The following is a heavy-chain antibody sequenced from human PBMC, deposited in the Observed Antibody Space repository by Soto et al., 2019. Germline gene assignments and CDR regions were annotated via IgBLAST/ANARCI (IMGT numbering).Heavy chain of an antibody. CDR2: FRESGGTT. J-gene: IGHJ4*01. CDR3: AKGSHWAIISHTHDY. Sequence: GGSLRLSCAASGFAFSTSAMIWVRQAPGKGLEWVSTFRESGGTTHYANSVKGRFTISRDTSQNMLYLHMNGLRAEDTAIYYCAKGSHWAIISHTHDYWGHGTLVTVSS. CDR1: GFAFSTSA. V-gene: IGHV3-23*01. D-gene: IGHD2-2*01.